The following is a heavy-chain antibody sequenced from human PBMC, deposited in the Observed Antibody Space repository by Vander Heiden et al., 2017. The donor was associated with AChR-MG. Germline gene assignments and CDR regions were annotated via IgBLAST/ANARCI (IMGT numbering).Heavy chain of an antibody. J-gene: IGHJ5*02. D-gene: IGHD4-17*01. V-gene: IGHV1-46*01. CDR3: AREKDADYWFDP. CDR2: INPSDGFT. Sequence: QAQPVQSGAEVKKPGASGKVSCKASGYIFPRYHIHWVRQAPGEGLENMGIINPSDGFTSYQQKFQGRVAMTRDTSTTTVYMEMSSLTSEDTAMYYCAREKDADYWFDPWGQGTLVTVSS. CDR1: GYIFPRYH.